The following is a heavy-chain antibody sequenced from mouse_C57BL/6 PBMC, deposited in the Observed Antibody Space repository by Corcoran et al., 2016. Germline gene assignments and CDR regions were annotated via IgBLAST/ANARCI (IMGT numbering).Heavy chain of an antibody. CDR1: GYTFTEYP. V-gene: IGHV9-1*01. D-gene: IGHD2-3*01. CDR3: VRIYDGYPAWFAY. CDR2: IYTDTGEP. J-gene: IGHJ3*01. Sequence: QIQLVQSGTELKKPGETVKISCKASGYTFTEYPMHWVKQAPGKGFKGMSMIYTDTGEPTYAEEFTGRFAFSLETSASTADLQINNIKNEDTATYCFVRIYDGYPAWFAYWGQGTLVTVSA.